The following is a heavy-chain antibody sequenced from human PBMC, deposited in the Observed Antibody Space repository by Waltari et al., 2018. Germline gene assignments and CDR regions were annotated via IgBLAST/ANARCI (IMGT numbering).Heavy chain of an antibody. CDR2: IYHSGGT. V-gene: IGHV4-38-2*02. J-gene: IGHJ4*02. CDR1: GYSISNGYY. CDR3: ARLGGTYFPFDY. D-gene: IGHD1-26*01. Sequence: QVQLQESGPGLVKPSETLSLTCSVSGYSISNGYYWDWIRQPPGKGLEWIGSIYHSGGTFYNLSLKSRVTISVDTSKNQFSLKLSSVTAADRAVYFCARLGGTYFPFDYWGQGALVTVSS.